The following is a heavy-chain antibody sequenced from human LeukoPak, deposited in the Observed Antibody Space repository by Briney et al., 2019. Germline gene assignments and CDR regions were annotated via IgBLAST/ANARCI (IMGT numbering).Heavy chain of an antibody. CDR2: IRGGGGVK. CDR1: GFIFDDYA. V-gene: IGHV3-23*01. D-gene: IGHD5-18*01. J-gene: IGHJ3*02. CDR3: AKSSHSYSNDALDI. Sequence: QPGGSLRLSCAASGFIFDDYAMHWVRQAPGKGLEYVSVIRGGGGVKYYAASVKGRFTISRDNSKNTLYLQMNSLRAEDTAVYYCAKSSHSYSNDALDIWGQGTMVTASS.